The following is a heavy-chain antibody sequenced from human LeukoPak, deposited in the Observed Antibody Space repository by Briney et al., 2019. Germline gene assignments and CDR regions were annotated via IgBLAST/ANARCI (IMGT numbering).Heavy chain of an antibody. CDR3: ARQVPAAANSFWFDP. V-gene: IGHV4-34*01. CDR2: INHSGST. Sequence: PSETLSLTCAVYGGSFSGYYRSWIRQPPGKGLEWIGEINHSGSTNYNPSLKSRVTISVDTSKNQFSLKLSSVTAADTAVYYCARQVPAAANSFWFDPWGQGTLVTVSS. D-gene: IGHD2-2*01. CDR1: GGSFSGYY. J-gene: IGHJ5*02.